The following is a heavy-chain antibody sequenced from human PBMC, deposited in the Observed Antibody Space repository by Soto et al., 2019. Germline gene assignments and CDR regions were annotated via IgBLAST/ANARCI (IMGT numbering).Heavy chain of an antibody. J-gene: IGHJ4*02. CDR1: GYTFTSYG. CDR3: ARDGYYDSSGYYYVAGFDY. D-gene: IGHD3-22*01. Sequence: QVQLVQSGAEVKKPGASVKVSCKASGYTFTSYGISWVRQAPGQGLEWMGWISAYNGNTNYAQKLQGRGTMTTDTSTSTAYMELRSLRSDDTAVYYCARDGYYDSSGYYYVAGFDYWGQGTLVTVSS. CDR2: ISAYNGNT. V-gene: IGHV1-18*01.